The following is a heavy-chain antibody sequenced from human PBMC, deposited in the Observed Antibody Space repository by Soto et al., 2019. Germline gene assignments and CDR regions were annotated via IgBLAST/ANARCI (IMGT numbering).Heavy chain of an antibody. J-gene: IGHJ6*02. V-gene: IGHV3-21*01. CDR1: GFSLRPYT. CDR3: AREEVDYANMFRSTGLDV. CDR2: IDDRGIYM. Sequence: GGSLRLSCAASGFSLRPYTVTWVRQAPGKGLEWVSSIDDRGIYMHYADSVKGRFTVSRDNAANLVYLQMVSLRVEDTAVYYCAREEVDYANMFRSTGLDVWGQGTTVTVSS. D-gene: IGHD3-10*02.